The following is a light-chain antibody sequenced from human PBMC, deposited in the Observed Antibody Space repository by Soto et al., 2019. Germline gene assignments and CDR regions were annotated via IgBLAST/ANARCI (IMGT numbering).Light chain of an antibody. V-gene: IGLV2-14*01. CDR2: EVS. CDR3: SSYTSSSTPVV. CDR1: SSDVGGYNY. J-gene: IGLJ2*01. Sequence: QSALTQPASVSGSPGQSITISCTGTSSDVGGYNYVSWYQQHPGKVPQPMIYEVSNRPSGVSNRFSGSKSGNTASLTISGLQAEDEADYYCSSYTSSSTPVVFCGGTKLTV.